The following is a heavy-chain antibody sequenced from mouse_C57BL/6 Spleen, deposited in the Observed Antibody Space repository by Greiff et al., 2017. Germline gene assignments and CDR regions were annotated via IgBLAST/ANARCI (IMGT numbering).Heavy chain of an antibody. Sequence: QVQLKESGAELARPGASVKMSCKASGYTFTSYTMHWVKQRPGQGLEWIGYINPSSGYTKYNQKFKDKATLTADKSSSTAYMQLSSLTSEDSAVYYCARDTNWDFDYWGQGTTLTVSS. CDR1: GYTFTSYT. J-gene: IGHJ2*01. CDR3: ARDTNWDFDY. CDR2: INPSSGYT. D-gene: IGHD4-1*01. V-gene: IGHV1-4*01.